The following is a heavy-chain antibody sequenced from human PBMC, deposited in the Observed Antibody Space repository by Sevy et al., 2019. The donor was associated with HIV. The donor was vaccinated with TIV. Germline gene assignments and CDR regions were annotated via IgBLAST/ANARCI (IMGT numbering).Heavy chain of an antibody. Sequence: GGSLRLSCAASGFTFSSYAMHWVRQAPGKGLEWVAVISYDGSNKYYADSVKGRFTISRDNSKNTLYLQMNSLRAEDTAVYYCARGSSGSPLIYYYYGMDVWGQGTTVTVSS. V-gene: IGHV3-30-3*01. CDR1: GFTFSSYA. D-gene: IGHD3-10*01. J-gene: IGHJ6*02. CDR2: ISYDGSNK. CDR3: ARGSSGSPLIYYYYGMDV.